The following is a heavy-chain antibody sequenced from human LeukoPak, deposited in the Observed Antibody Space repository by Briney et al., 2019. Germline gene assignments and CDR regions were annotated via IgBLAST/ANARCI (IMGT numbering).Heavy chain of an antibody. D-gene: IGHD4-17*01. Sequence: PGGSLRLSCAASGFTVSSNYMSWVRQAPGKGLEWVSVIYSGGSTYYADSVKGRFTISRHNSKNTLYLQMNSLRAEDTAVYYCARGSGDYGAGHFVSCGQGTLVTVSS. CDR1: GFTVSSNY. J-gene: IGHJ4*02. CDR2: IYSGGST. V-gene: IGHV3-53*04. CDR3: ARGSGDYGAGHFVS.